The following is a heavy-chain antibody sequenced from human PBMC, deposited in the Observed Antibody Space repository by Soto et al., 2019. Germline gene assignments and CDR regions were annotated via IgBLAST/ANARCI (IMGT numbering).Heavy chain of an antibody. CDR1: GFTFSSYG. V-gene: IGHV3-30*18. CDR2: ISYDGSNK. Sequence: QVQLVESGGGVVQPGRSLRLSCAASGFTFSSYGMHWVRQAPGKGLEWVAVISYDGSNKYYAASVKGRFTISRDNSKNTLYLQMNSLRADDTAVYYCAKDSGYCSGGSCYSPEGYWGQGTLVTVSS. CDR3: AKDSGYCSGGSCYSPEGY. J-gene: IGHJ4*02. D-gene: IGHD2-15*01.